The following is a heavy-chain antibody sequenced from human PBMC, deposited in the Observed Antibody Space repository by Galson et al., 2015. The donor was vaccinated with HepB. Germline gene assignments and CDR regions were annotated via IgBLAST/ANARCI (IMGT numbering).Heavy chain of an antibody. CDR1: GGSFSGYY. D-gene: IGHD3-10*01. J-gene: IGHJ5*02. CDR3: ARGRRYYYGSGSYYNPFDP. CDR2: INHSGST. V-gene: IGHV4-34*01. Sequence: ETLSLTCAVYGGSFSGYYWSWIRQPPGKGLEWIGEINHSGSTNYNPSLKSRVTISVDTSKNQFSLKLSSVTAADTAVYYCARGRRYYYGSGSYYNPFDPWGQGTLVTVSS.